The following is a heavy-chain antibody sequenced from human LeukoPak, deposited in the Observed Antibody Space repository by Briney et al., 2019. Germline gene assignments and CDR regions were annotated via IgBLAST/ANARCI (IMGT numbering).Heavy chain of an antibody. CDR3: ARDQYYYDSSGYRPDAFDI. CDR1: GGSISSYY. J-gene: IGHJ3*02. V-gene: IGHV4-38-2*02. Sequence: SETLSLTCTVSGGSISSYYWSWIRQPPGKGLEWIGSIYHSGSTYYNPSLKSRVTISVDTSKNQFSLKLSSVTAADTAVYYCARDQYYYDSSGYRPDAFDIWGQGTMVTVSS. D-gene: IGHD3-22*01. CDR2: IYHSGST.